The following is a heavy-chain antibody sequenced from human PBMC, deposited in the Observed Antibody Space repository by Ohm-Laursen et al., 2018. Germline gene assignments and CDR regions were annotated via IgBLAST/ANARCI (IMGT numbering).Heavy chain of an antibody. CDR2: INHSGST. D-gene: IGHD3-10*01. J-gene: IGHJ5*02. Sequence: SDTLSLTCAVYGGSFSGYFWSWIRQPPGKGLEWIGEINHSGSTNYNPSLKSRVTISVDTSKNQFSLKLSSVTAADTAVYYCARGAGVFDPWGQGTLVTVSS. V-gene: IGHV4-34*01. CDR3: ARGAGVFDP. CDR1: GGSFSGYF.